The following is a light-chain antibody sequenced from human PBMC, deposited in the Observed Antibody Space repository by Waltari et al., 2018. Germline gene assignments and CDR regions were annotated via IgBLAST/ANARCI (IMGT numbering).Light chain of an antibody. CDR2: EVS. J-gene: IGLJ1*01. CDR3: SSYTTSSAPGV. Sequence: QSVLTQPASVSGSPGQSITISCSGTDSDVGAYDFVSWYQQHPVKAPHLIIYEVSNRPSGFANRFAAAKSVNTASLTISGLQAEDEADYYCSSYTTSSAPGVFGTGTRVTVL. V-gene: IGLV2-14*01. CDR1: DSDVGAYDF.